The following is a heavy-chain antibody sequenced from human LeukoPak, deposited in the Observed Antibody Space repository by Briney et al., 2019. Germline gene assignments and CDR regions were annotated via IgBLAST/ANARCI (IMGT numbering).Heavy chain of an antibody. D-gene: IGHD3-22*01. CDR2: ISGSGGST. CDR1: GFTFSNYA. CDR3: AKMDSSGYYDFDY. J-gene: IGHJ4*02. V-gene: IGHV3-23*01. Sequence: GGSLRLSCAASGFTFSNYAMSWVRQAPGKGLERVSGISGSGGSTYYADSVKGRFTISRDNSKNTLYLQMNSLRAEDTAVYYCAKMDSSGYYDFDYWGQGTLVTVSS.